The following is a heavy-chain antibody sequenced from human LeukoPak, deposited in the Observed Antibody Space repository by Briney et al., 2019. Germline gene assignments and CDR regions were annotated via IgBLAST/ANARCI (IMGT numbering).Heavy chain of an antibody. D-gene: IGHD3-16*01. Sequence: GGSLRLSCAASGFTFDDCGMSWVRQAPGKGLEWVSGINWNGGRKDYADSVKGRFTISRDNAKNPLYLQMNSLRGEDTALYYCARLHYGTFPPDYWGQGTLVTVSS. CDR1: GFTFDDCG. CDR3: ARLHYGTFPPDY. J-gene: IGHJ4*02. CDR2: INWNGGRK. V-gene: IGHV3-20*04.